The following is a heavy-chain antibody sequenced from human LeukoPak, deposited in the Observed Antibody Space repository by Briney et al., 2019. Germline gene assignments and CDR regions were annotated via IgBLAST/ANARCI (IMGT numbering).Heavy chain of an antibody. CDR1: GYTFTGYY. J-gene: IGHJ4*02. CDR3: ASLDPALDY. Sequence: GASVKVSCKASGYTFTGYYIHWVRQAPGQGLEWMGWINPNSGGTNYAQKFQGRVTMTRDMSTSTVYMELSSLRSEDTAVYYCASLDPALDYWGQGTLVTVSS. CDR2: INPNSGGT. V-gene: IGHV1-2*02.